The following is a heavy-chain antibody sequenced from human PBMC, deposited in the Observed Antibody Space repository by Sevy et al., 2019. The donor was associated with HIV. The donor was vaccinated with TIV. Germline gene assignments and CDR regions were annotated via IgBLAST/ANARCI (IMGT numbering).Heavy chain of an antibody. D-gene: IGHD3-3*01. CDR2: INHSGST. J-gene: IGHJ5*02. CDR1: GGSFSGYY. V-gene: IGHV4-34*01. CDR3: ARGRRLGYDFWSGQYNWFDP. Sequence: SETLSLTCAVYGGSFSGYYWSWIRQPPGKGLEWIGEINHSGSTNYNPSLKSRVTISVDTSKNQFSLKLSSVTAAATAVYYCARGRRLGYDFWSGQYNWFDPWAQGHLVTVSS.